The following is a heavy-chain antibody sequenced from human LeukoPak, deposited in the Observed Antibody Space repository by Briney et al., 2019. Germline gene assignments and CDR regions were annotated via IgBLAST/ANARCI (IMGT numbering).Heavy chain of an antibody. CDR3: ARAFSSGYLNFAYYFDY. CDR1: GFTFSSYW. D-gene: IGHD3-22*01. J-gene: IGHJ4*02. Sequence: PGGSLRLSCAASGFTFSSYWMHWVRQAPGQGLVWVSRINSDGSSTSYADSVKGRFTISRDNAKNTLYLQMNSLRAEDAAVYYCARAFSSGYLNFAYYFDYWGQGTLVTVSS. CDR2: INSDGSST. V-gene: IGHV3-74*01.